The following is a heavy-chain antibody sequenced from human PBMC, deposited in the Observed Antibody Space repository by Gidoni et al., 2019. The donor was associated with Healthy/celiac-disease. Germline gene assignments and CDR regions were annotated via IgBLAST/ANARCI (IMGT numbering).Heavy chain of an antibody. Sequence: QVQLVQSGAEVKKPGSSVKVSCKSSGGTFSSYTSSWVRPAPGQGLEWMGRIIPILGIANYAQKFQGRVTITADKSTSTAYMELSSLRSEDTAVYYCARERSGRRYYGMDVWGQGTTVTVSS. CDR1: GGTFSSYT. J-gene: IGHJ6*02. D-gene: IGHD3-10*01. V-gene: IGHV1-69*08. CDR2: IIPILGIA. CDR3: ARERSGRRYYGMDV.